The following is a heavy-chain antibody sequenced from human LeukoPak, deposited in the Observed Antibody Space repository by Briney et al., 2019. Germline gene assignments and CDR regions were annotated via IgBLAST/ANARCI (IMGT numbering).Heavy chain of an antibody. CDR2: IYHSGST. CDR1: GGSISSSNW. CDR3: ASGGLSSGWYEFEDY. Sequence: SETLSLTCAVSGGSISSSNWWSWVRQPPGEGLEWIGEIYHSGSTNYNPSLKSRVTISVDKSKNQFSLKLSSVTAADTAVYYCASGGLSSGWYEFEDYWGQGTLVTVSS. D-gene: IGHD6-19*01. J-gene: IGHJ4*02. V-gene: IGHV4-4*02.